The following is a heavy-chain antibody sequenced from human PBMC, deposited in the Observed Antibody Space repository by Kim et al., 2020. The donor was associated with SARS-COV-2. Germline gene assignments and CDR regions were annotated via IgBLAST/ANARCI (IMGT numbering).Heavy chain of an antibody. J-gene: IGHJ6*02. V-gene: IGHV3-15*01. CDR3: ATDRTVIVPAEIFSSFYYYGMDV. CDR2: IKRKTDGGTT. D-gene: IGHD2-2*01. Sequence: GGSLRLSCAASGFTFSNAWMSWVRQAPGKGLEWVGRIKRKTDGGTTDYAAPVKGRFTISRDDSKNTLYLQMNSLKTEDTAVYYCATDRTVIVPAEIFSSFYYYGMDVWGQGTTVTVSS. CDR1: GFTFSNAW.